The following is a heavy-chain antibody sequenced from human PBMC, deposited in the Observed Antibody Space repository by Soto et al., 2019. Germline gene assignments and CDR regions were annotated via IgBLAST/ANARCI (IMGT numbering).Heavy chain of an antibody. V-gene: IGHV3-30-3*01. Sequence: QVQLVESGGGVVQPGRSLRLSCAASGFTFSSYAMHWVRQAPGKGLEWVAVISYDGSNKYYADSVKGRFTISRDNSKNTLYLQMNSLRAEDTAVYYCARDSVAVVGSCPSNFDYWGQGTLVTVSS. D-gene: IGHD6-19*01. CDR2: ISYDGSNK. CDR1: GFTFSSYA. CDR3: ARDSVAVVGSCPSNFDY. J-gene: IGHJ4*02.